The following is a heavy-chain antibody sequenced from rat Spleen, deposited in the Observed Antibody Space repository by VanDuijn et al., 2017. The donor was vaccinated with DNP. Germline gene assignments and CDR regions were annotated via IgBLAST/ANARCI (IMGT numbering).Heavy chain of an antibody. V-gene: IGHV5-31*01. Sequence: EVQLVESGGDLVQPGRSLKLSCVASGFTFSYYWMTWIRQVPGKGLEWLASITSNGGNTYYLDSVKGRFTISRDNAKDTLYLQMNSLRSEDKATYYCARAGDYYDGSYYPFAYWGQGILVTVSS. CDR3: ARAGDYYDGSYYPFAY. D-gene: IGHD1-12*02. CDR1: GFTFSYYW. J-gene: IGHJ3*01. CDR2: ITSNGGNT.